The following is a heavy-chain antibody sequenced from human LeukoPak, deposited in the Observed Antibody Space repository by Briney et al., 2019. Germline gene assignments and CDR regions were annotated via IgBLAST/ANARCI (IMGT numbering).Heavy chain of an antibody. D-gene: IGHD2-2*01. V-gene: IGHV3-23*01. Sequence: GGSLRLSCAASVFTFSSYAMSWVRQAPGKGLEWVSAISGSGGSTYYADSVKGRFTISRDNSKNTLYLQMNSLRAEDTAVYYRAKDSAIVVVPAAIQGPPSLGGYNWFDPWGQGTLVTVSS. J-gene: IGHJ5*02. CDR3: AKDSAIVVVPAAIQGPPSLGGYNWFDP. CDR1: VFTFSSYA. CDR2: ISGSGGST.